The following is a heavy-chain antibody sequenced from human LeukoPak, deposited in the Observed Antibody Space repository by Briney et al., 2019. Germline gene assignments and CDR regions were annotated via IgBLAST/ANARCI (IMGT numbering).Heavy chain of an antibody. Sequence: PGGSLRLSCAASGFTFSSYAMSWVRRAPGKGLEWVSAISGSGGSTYYADSVKGRFTISRDNSKNTLYLQMNSLRAEDTAVYYCAKDLTLIAVAGIDSGFDYWGQGTLVTVSS. V-gene: IGHV3-23*01. CDR1: GFTFSSYA. CDR3: AKDLTLIAVAGIDSGFDY. CDR2: ISGSGGST. J-gene: IGHJ4*02. D-gene: IGHD6-19*01.